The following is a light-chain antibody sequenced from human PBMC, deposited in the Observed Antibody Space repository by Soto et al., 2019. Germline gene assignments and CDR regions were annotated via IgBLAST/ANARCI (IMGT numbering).Light chain of an antibody. CDR1: SSDVGGYNY. CDR2: EVS. V-gene: IGLV2-8*01. J-gene: IGLJ2*01. Sequence: QSALTQPPSASGSPGQSVTISCTGTSSDVGGYNYVSWYQQHPGKAPKLMIYEVSKRPSGDPDRFSGSKSGNTASLIVSGLQAEDEADYYCSSYAGSNNLVFGGGTKLTVL. CDR3: SSYAGSNNLV.